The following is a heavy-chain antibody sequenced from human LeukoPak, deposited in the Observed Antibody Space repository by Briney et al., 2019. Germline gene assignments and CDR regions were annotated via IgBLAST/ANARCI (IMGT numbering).Heavy chain of an antibody. CDR2: IYSGGST. J-gene: IGHJ3*02. D-gene: IGHD6-19*01. CDR1: GFTVSSNY. Sequence: PGGSLRLSCAASGFTVSSNYMSWVRQAPGKGLEWVSVIYSGGSTYYADSVKGRFTISRHNSKNTLYLQMNSLRAEDTAVYYCARGHIAVAQGDAFDIWGQGTMVTVSS. V-gene: IGHV3-53*04. CDR3: ARGHIAVAQGDAFDI.